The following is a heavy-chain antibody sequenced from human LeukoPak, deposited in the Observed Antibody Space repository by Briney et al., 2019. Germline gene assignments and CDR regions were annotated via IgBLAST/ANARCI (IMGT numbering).Heavy chain of an antibody. CDR2: ISANGGTT. CDR1: GFAFSTYA. V-gene: IGHV3-23*01. CDR3: AKDLSGSYDT. J-gene: IGHJ5*02. D-gene: IGHD1-26*01. Sequence: GGSLRLSCAASGFAFSTYAMSWVRQAPGKGLEWVSAISANGGTTYYADSVKGRFTISRDNSKNTLYLQMRSLRVEDTAVYYCAKDLSGSYDTWGQEPLVTVSS.